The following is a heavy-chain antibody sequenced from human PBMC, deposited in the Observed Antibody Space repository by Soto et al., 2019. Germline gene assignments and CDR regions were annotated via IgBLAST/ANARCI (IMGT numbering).Heavy chain of an antibody. CDR1: GVNVSNHW. Sequence: GGSLGLCCASSGVNVSNHWMHWVRQRPAEGLVWVSRITSDGKSKAYAESVKGRFAISRDDAKNTLYLQMNGLTAEDTAVYYCARESGDWPLNWFDPWGQGTLVTVSS. J-gene: IGHJ5*02. CDR3: ARESGDWPLNWFDP. CDR2: ITSDGKSK. D-gene: IGHD2-21*02. V-gene: IGHV3-74*01.